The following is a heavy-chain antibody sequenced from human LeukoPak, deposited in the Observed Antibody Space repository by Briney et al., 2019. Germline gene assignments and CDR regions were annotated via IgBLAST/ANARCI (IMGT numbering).Heavy chain of an antibody. CDR3: AKAGRDGYNFIDYYYGMDV. J-gene: IGHJ6*02. CDR2: ISGGATTI. Sequence: PGGSLRLSCAASGFTFSDYYMSWIRQAPGKGLEWVSFISGGATTIYYADSVKGRFTISRDNSKNMLYLQMNSLRAEDTAVYYCAKAGRDGYNFIDYYYGMDVWSQGTTVTVSS. V-gene: IGHV3-11*01. CDR1: GFTFSDYY. D-gene: IGHD5-24*01.